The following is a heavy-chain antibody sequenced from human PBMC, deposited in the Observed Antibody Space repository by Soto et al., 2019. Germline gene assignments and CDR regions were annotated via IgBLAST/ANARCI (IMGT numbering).Heavy chain of an antibody. V-gene: IGHV4-34*01. CDR3: ARDKITGLFDY. J-gene: IGHJ4*02. D-gene: IGHD2-8*02. CDR1: GPSFCGYY. CDR2: INHSGST. Sequence: PPETLSLTCAVYGPSFCGYYWSWIRQPPGTGLEWIGEINHSGSTNYNPSLKSRVTISVDTSKNQFSLKLTSVTAADTAVYYCARDKITGLFDYWGQGTLVTVS.